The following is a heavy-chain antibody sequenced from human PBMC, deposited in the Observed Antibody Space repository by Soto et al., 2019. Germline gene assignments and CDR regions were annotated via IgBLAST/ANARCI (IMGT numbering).Heavy chain of an antibody. J-gene: IGHJ4*02. D-gene: IGHD4-4*01. CDR2: IIPIFGTA. CDR1: GGTFSSYA. CDR3: ARVGRRNYVSSYFDY. Sequence: GASVKVSCKASGGTFSSYAISWVRQAPGQGLEWMGGIIPIFGTANYAQKFQGRVTITADESTSTAYMELSSLRSEGTAVYYCARVGRRNYVSSYFDYWGQGTLVTVS. V-gene: IGHV1-69*13.